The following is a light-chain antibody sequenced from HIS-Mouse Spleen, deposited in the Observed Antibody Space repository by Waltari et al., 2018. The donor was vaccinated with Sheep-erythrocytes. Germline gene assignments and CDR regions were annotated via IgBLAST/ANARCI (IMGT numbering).Light chain of an antibody. J-gene: IGLJ1*01. V-gene: IGLV3-1*01. Sequence: SYELTQPPSVSVSPGQTASITCSGDKLGDKYACWYQQKPGQSPVLVIYQDSKRPSGSPGRFSGYNSGNTATLTISGTQAMDEADYYCQAWDSSIYVFGTGTKVTVL. CDR2: QDS. CDR3: QAWDSSIYV. CDR1: KLGDKY.